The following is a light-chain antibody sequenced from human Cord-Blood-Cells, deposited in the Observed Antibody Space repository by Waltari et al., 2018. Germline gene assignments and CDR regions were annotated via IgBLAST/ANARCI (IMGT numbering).Light chain of an antibody. CDR1: QSVSSSY. J-gene: IGKJ1*01. Sequence: EIVLTQSPGTLSLSPGERAPLSCRASQSVSSSYLAWYQQKPGQAPRLLIYGASSSATGIPDRFSGSGSGTDFTLTISRLEPEDFAVYYCQQYGSSPQTIGQGTKVEIK. CDR2: GAS. V-gene: IGKV3-20*01. CDR3: QQYGSSPQT.